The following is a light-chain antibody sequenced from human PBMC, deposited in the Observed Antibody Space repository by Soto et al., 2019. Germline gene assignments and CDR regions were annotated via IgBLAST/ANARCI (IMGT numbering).Light chain of an antibody. Sequence: EIVLTQSPATLSLSPGERATLSCRASQSVSSSLAWYQQKRGQAPRLLIHDASNRATGIPARFSGSGSGTDFTLTISSLEPEDFAVYYCQQRSSSARTFGQGTKVEIK. CDR2: DAS. J-gene: IGKJ1*01. V-gene: IGKV3-11*01. CDR1: QSVSSS. CDR3: QQRSSSART.